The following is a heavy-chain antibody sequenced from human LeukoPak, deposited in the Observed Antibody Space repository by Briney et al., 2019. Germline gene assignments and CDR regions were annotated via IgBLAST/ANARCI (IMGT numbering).Heavy chain of an antibody. Sequence: PGGSLGLSCAASGFTFRNYVIHWVRQAPGKGLEWVAVTSSDLNVKLYADSVKGRFTISRDNSRSTLYLQMNSLRAEDTAVYYCARDYGRSRDYGMDVWGQGTTVTVSS. J-gene: IGHJ6*02. V-gene: IGHV3-30-3*01. CDR1: GFTFRNYV. CDR3: ARDYGRSRDYGMDV. CDR2: TSSDLNVK. D-gene: IGHD3-10*01.